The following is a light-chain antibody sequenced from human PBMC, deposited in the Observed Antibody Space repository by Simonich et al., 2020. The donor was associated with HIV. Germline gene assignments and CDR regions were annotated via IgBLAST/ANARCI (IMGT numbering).Light chain of an antibody. CDR2: DVM. J-gene: IGLJ3*02. CDR1: SSDVGGYNY. V-gene: IGLV2-11*01. CDR3: CSYAGSYTLV. Sequence: QSALTQPASVSGSPGQSITISCTGTSSDVGGYNYVSRYQQHPGKAPKLMIYDVMRRPSGVPDRFSGFKSGNTASLTISGLQAEDEADYYCCSYAGSYTLVFGGGTKLTVL.